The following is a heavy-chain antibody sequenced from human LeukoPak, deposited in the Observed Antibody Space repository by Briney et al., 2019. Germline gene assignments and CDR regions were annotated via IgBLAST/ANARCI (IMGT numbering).Heavy chain of an antibody. CDR1: GYTFTSYG. CDR2: ISAYNGNT. Sequence: GASVKVSCKASGYTFTSYGISWVRQAPGQGLEWMGWISAYNGNTNYAQKLQGRVTMTTDTSTSPAYMELRSLRSDDTAVYYCASFNYYDSSGYYPILGYWGQGTLVTVSS. D-gene: IGHD3-22*01. CDR3: ASFNYYDSSGYYPILGY. V-gene: IGHV1-18*01. J-gene: IGHJ4*02.